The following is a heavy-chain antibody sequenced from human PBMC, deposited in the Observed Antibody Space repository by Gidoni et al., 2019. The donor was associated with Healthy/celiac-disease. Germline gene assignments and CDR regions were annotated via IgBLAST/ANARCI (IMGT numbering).Heavy chain of an antibody. CDR3: ARAYGGTAVAPHTMDY. CDR1: GGTFSRYT. Sequence: QVQLVQSGAAVKKPGSSVKVSCKASGGTFSRYTISWVRQAPGQGLEWMGRIIPILCRANYAQKFQGRVKITADKSTSTAYMKLSSLRSEDTAVYYCARAYGGTAVAPHTMDYWGQGTLVTVSS. D-gene: IGHD6-19*01. CDR2: IIPILCRA. V-gene: IGHV1-69*08. J-gene: IGHJ4*02.